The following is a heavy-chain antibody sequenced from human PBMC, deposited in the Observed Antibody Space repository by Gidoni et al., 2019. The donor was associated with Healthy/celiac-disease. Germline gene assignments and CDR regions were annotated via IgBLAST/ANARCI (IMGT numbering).Heavy chain of an antibody. Sequence: QVQLQQWGAGLLKPSETLSLTCAVYGGSFSGYYWSWIRQPPGKGLEWIGEINHSGSTNYNPSLKSRVTISVDTSKNQFSLKLSSVTAADTAVYYCARGKHYYGSGSYIHWGQGTLVTVSS. D-gene: IGHD3-10*01. CDR2: INHSGST. CDR1: GGSFSGYY. V-gene: IGHV4-34*01. CDR3: ARGKHYYGSGSYIH. J-gene: IGHJ4*02.